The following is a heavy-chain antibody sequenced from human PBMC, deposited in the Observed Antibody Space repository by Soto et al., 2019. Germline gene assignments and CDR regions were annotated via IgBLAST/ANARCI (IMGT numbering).Heavy chain of an antibody. Sequence: ASVKVSCKASGYTFTSYAMHWVRQAPGQRLEWMGWINAGNGNTKYSQKFQGRVTITRDTSASTAYMELSSLRSEDTAVYYCARDRIAAAGTDYWGQGTLVTVCS. D-gene: IGHD6-13*01. CDR1: GYTFTSYA. CDR2: INAGNGNT. CDR3: ARDRIAAAGTDY. J-gene: IGHJ4*02. V-gene: IGHV1-3*01.